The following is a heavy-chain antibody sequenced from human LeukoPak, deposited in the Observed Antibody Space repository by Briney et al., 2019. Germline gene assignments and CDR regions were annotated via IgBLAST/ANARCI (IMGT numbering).Heavy chain of an antibody. CDR2: IYDSGST. CDR3: ARRRGGQFDWLLYVGEAFDI. D-gene: IGHD3-9*01. CDR1: GGSISTDY. V-gene: IGHV4-59*01. Sequence: SETPSLTCTVSGGSISTDYWSWIRQPPGKGLEWMRYIYDSGSTNYNPCLKSPDTISVDTSKDQFSPKLTSVTAADTAGYYCARRRGGQFDWLLYVGEAFDIWGQGTMVTVSS. J-gene: IGHJ3*02.